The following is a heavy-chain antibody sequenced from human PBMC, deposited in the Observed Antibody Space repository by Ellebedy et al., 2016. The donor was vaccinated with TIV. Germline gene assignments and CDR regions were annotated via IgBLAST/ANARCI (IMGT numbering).Heavy chain of an antibody. CDR3: ATYPVSYYLDGPFDY. CDR1: GFTFSSYS. J-gene: IGHJ4*02. CDR2: ISSDENYI. D-gene: IGHD3-10*01. V-gene: IGHV3-21*01. Sequence: GESLKISCVVSGFTFSSYSMNWVRQAPGKGLEWVSSISSDENYIYYRDSLKGRFTISRDNAKNSLYLQMNSLRAEDTAVYYCATYPVSYYLDGPFDYWGQGTLVTVSS.